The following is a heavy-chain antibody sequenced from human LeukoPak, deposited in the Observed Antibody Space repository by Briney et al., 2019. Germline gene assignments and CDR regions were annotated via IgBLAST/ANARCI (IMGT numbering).Heavy chain of an antibody. Sequence: GSPTLSCAASGFTFSSYGMHWVGQAPGKGLEWVAVISYDGSNKYYADSVKSRFTISRDNSKNTLYLQMNSLRAEDTAVYYCAKDGSSWYYFDYWGQGTLVTLTS. V-gene: IGHV3-30*18. D-gene: IGHD6-13*01. CDR3: AKDGSSWYYFDY. CDR1: GFTFSSYG. CDR2: ISYDGSNK. J-gene: IGHJ4*02.